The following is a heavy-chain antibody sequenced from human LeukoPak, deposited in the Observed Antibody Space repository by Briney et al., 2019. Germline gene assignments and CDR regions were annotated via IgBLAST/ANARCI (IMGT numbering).Heavy chain of an antibody. Sequence: GGSLRLSCAASGFTFSSYAMSWVRQAPGKGLDWVSAISGSGGSTYYADSVKGRFTISRDNSKNTLYLQMNSLRAEDTAVYYCAKPPVRTTWYFDLWGRGTLVTVSS. V-gene: IGHV3-23*01. CDR1: GFTFSSYA. CDR2: ISGSGGST. J-gene: IGHJ2*01. CDR3: AKPPVRTTWYFDL. D-gene: IGHD1-1*01.